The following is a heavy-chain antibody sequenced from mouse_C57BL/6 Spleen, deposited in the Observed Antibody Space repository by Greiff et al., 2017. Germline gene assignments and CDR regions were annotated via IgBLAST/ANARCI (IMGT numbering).Heavy chain of an antibody. CDR2: IRNKANGYTT. CDR3: ARYSNHYFDY. CDR1: GFTFTDYY. V-gene: IGHV7-3*01. J-gene: IGHJ2*01. Sequence: EVQLVESGGGLVQPGGSLSLSCAASGFTFTDYYMSWVRQPPGKALEWLGFIRNKANGYTTEYSASVKGRFTISRDNSQSILYLQMNALRAEDSATYYCARYSNHYFDYWGQGTTLTVSS.